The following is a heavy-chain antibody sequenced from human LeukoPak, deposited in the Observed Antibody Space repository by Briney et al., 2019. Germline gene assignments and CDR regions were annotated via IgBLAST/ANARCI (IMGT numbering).Heavy chain of an antibody. CDR3: AKVGSSSQASPLY. V-gene: IGHV3-23*01. CDR1: GFTFSSYA. J-gene: IGHJ4*02. Sequence: AGSLRLSCAASGFTFSSYAMSWVRQAPGKGLEWVSAISGSGGSTYYADSVKGRFTISRDNSKNTLYLQMNSLRAEDTAVYYCAKVGSSSQASPLYWGQGTLVTVSS. CDR2: ISGSGGST. D-gene: IGHD6-13*01.